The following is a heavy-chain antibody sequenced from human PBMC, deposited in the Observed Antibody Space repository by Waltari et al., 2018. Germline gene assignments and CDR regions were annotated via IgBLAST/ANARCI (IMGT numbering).Heavy chain of an antibody. V-gene: IGHV4-34*01. D-gene: IGHD2-15*01. J-gene: IGHJ6*02. CDR2: INLSGNI. Sequence: QVQLQQWGAGQLQPSETLSLSCAVFGGSFRGYYWGWVRQARGKGLEWIGEINLSGNINTNPSLRSRLTMSVDTSNNQLSLKLNSVTAADTAVYYCVRLEDCTGPGGNCYSGELFALDVWGQGTTVTVSS. CDR3: VRLEDCTGPGGNCYSGELFALDV. CDR1: GGSFRGYY.